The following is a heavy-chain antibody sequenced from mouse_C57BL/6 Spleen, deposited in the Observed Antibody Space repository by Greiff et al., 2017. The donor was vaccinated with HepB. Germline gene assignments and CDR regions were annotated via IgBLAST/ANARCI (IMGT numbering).Heavy chain of an antibody. Sequence: VQLKESGPELVKPGASVKIPCKASGYTFTDYNMDSVKQSHGKSLEWIGDINPNNGGTIYNQKFKGKATLTVDKSSSTAYMELRSLTSEDTAVYYCARSGGWLLRSYYFDYWGQGTTLTVSS. D-gene: IGHD2-3*01. CDR1: GYTFTDYN. J-gene: IGHJ2*01. CDR3: ARSGGWLLRSYYFDY. CDR2: INPNNGGT. V-gene: IGHV1-18*01.